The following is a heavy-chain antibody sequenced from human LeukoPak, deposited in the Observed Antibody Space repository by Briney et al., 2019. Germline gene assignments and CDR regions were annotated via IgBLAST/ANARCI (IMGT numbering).Heavy chain of an antibody. V-gene: IGHV4-30-2*01. D-gene: IGHD3-9*01. CDR1: GGSISSGGYS. CDR2: IYHSGST. Sequence: SQTLSLTCAVSGGSISSGGYSWSWIRQPPGEGLEWIGYIYHSGSTYYNPSLKSRVTISVDRSKNQFSLKLSSVTAADTAVYYCARAQIRYFDWLLTGPFDYWGQGTLVTVSS. CDR3: ARAQIRYFDWLLTGPFDY. J-gene: IGHJ4*02.